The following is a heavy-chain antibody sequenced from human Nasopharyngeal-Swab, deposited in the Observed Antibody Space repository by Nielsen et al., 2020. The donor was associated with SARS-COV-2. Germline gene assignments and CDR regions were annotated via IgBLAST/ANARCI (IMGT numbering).Heavy chain of an antibody. D-gene: IGHD2-15*01. V-gene: IGHV4-34*01. CDR3: ARDRYCSGGSCYRYYYYYGMDV. CDR2: INHSGST. J-gene: IGHJ6*02. CDR1: GGSFSGYY. Sequence: SETLFLTCAVYGGSFSGYYWSWIRQPPGKGLEWIGEINHSGSTNYNPSLKRRVTISVDTSKNQFSLKLSSVTAADTAVYYCARDRYCSGGSCYRYYYYYGMDVWGQGTTVTVSS.